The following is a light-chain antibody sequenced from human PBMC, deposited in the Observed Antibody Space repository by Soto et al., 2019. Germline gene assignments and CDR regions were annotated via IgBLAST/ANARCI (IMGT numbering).Light chain of an antibody. CDR2: GAS. V-gene: IGKV3-15*01. CDR3: QHYNNWPRT. J-gene: IGKJ1*01. CDR1: QSVSSN. Sequence: EIVMTQSPATMSVSPGERATLSCRASQSVSSNLAWYQQKPGQAPRLLISGASTRATGMPARFSGSGSGTEFTLTISSLQSEYFAVYYCQHYNNWPRTFGQGTKVEIK.